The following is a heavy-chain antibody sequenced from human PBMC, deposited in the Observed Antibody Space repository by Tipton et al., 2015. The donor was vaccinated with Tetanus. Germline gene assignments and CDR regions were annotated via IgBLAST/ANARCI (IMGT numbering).Heavy chain of an antibody. D-gene: IGHD4-11*01. Sequence: TLSLTCTVSGASIISSSYFWSWIRQPPGKGLEWIGYIYHTGGSYYNPSLKSRVTMSVDLSKNQFSLKLSSVTAADTAVYYCARAPYSSPGKYYFDYWGQGTLVTVSS. CDR3: ARAPYSSPGKYYFDY. CDR2: IYHTGGS. J-gene: IGHJ4*02. CDR1: GASIISSSYF. V-gene: IGHV4-30-2*01.